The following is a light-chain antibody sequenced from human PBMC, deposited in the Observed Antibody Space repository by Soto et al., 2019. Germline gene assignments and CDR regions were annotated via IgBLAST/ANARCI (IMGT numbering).Light chain of an antibody. CDR3: QQYGSSPFT. Sequence: EIVLTQSPGTLSLSPGERATLSCRASQSVSSSYLAWYQQKPGQAPRLLIYGASSRATGIPDRFSGSGSGTYFTITISRLEPEDFAVYYCQQYGSSPFTFGPGTEVDIK. J-gene: IGKJ3*01. CDR2: GAS. V-gene: IGKV3-20*01. CDR1: QSVSSSY.